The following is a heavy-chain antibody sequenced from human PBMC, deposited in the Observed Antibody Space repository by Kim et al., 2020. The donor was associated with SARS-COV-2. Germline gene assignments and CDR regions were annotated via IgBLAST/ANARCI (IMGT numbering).Heavy chain of an antibody. J-gene: IGHJ6*02. CDR1: GYTFTSYY. CDR2: INPSGGST. CDR3: ARVEVVAAMRYYYGMDV. V-gene: IGHV1-46*01. Sequence: ASVKVSCKASGYTFTSYYMHWVRQAPGQGLEWMGIINPSGGSTSYAQKFQGRVTMTRDTSTSTVYMELSSLRSEDTAVYYCARVEVVAAMRYYYGMDVWGQGTTVTVSS. D-gene: IGHD2-15*01.